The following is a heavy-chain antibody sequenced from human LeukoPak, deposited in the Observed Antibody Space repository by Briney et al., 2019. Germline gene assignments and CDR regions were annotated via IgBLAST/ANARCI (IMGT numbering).Heavy chain of an antibody. CDR2: MSHNRGT. Sequence: SETLSLTCAVSGHSISTGYYWGWIRQPPGKGLEWIGSMSHNRGTYYNPSLKSRVAISMDTSKNQISLRLTSVTAADTAVYYCASYYASGVSAYNYYGMDVWGKGTTVTVSS. CDR3: ASYYASGVSAYNYYGMDV. CDR1: GHSISTGYY. V-gene: IGHV4-38-2*01. J-gene: IGHJ6*04. D-gene: IGHD3-10*01.